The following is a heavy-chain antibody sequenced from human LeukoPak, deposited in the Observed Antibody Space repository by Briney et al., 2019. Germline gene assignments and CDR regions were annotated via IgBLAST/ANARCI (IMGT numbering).Heavy chain of an antibody. CDR1: GGSIKSSFYY. CDR3: ARRDYYDSSGYPNWFDP. D-gene: IGHD3-22*01. V-gene: IGHV4-39*07. CDR2: INHSGST. J-gene: IGHJ5*02. Sequence: PSETLSLTCTVSGGSIKSSFYYWSWIRQPPGKGLEWIGEINHSGSTNYNPSLKSRVTISVDTSKNQFSLKLSSVTAADTAVYYCARRDYYDSSGYPNWFDPWGQGTLVTVSS.